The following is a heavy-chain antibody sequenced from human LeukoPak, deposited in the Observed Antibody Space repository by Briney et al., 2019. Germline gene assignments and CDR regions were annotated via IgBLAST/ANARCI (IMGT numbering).Heavy chain of an antibody. J-gene: IGHJ4*02. Sequence: ASVKVSCKTSGYTFTNFGLSWVRQAPGQGLEYMGWINPDNGNTLYAQNLQDRLTLTTDTSTSTAYMELRSLTSDDTAVYYCARAPYYFDFWGQGTLVTVSS. CDR1: GYTFTNFG. CDR2: INPDNGNT. V-gene: IGHV1-18*01. CDR3: ARAPYYFDF.